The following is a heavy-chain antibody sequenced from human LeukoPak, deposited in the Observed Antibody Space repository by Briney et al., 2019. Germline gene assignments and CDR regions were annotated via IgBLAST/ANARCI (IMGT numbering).Heavy chain of an antibody. CDR1: GFTFSSSA. V-gene: IGHV3-23*01. D-gene: IGHD1-14*01. Sequence: GGSLRLSCAASGFTFSSSAMGWVRQAPGKGLEWVSGIRGSGGSTYYADSVMARFTVSRDNSKNTLYLQMSSLRAEDTAVYYCAKSRLTPHPWGQGTLVTVSS. CDR3: AKSRLTPHP. CDR2: IRGSGGST. J-gene: IGHJ5*02.